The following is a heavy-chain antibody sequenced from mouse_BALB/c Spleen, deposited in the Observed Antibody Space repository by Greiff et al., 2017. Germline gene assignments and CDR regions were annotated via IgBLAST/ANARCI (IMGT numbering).Heavy chain of an antibody. Sequence: DVKLMESGGGLVQPGGSLRLSCATSGFTFSDFYMEWVRQPPGKRLEWIAASRNKANDYTTEYSASVKGRFIVSRDTSQSILYLQMNALRAEDTAIYYCARDDLTYWYFDVWGAGTTVTVSS. CDR3: ARDDLTYWYFDV. V-gene: IGHV7-1*02. J-gene: IGHJ1*01. CDR2: SRNKANDYTT. CDR1: GFTFSDFY. D-gene: IGHD1-1*01.